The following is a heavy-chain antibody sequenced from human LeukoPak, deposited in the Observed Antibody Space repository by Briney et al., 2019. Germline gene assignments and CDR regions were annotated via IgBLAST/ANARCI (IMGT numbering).Heavy chain of an antibody. J-gene: IGHJ4*02. V-gene: IGHV3-33*06. CDR2: ILSDGSKE. D-gene: IGHD3-22*01. CDR1: GFTFSSYG. Sequence: PGGSLRLSCAASGFTFSSYGMHWVRQAPGKGLEWVAVILSDGSKEFYTDSVKGRFTISRDNSKNTLYLQMNSLRAEDTAVYYCAKDYDSSGYYHTYWGQGTLVTVSS. CDR3: AKDYDSSGYYHTY.